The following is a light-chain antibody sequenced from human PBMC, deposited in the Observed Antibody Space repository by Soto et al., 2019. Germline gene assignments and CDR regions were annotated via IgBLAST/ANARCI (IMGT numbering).Light chain of an antibody. CDR3: QQYDDWPS. V-gene: IGKV3-15*01. J-gene: IGKJ1*01. CDR2: GAY. Sequence: ETVMTQSPATLSVSPGERATLACRASRSVRSNVAWYQQKPGQTPRLLIFGAYTRASGIPGRFSGSGSGTEFTLTISSLQSEDFAVYYCQQYDDWPSFGQGTKVDIK. CDR1: RSVRSN.